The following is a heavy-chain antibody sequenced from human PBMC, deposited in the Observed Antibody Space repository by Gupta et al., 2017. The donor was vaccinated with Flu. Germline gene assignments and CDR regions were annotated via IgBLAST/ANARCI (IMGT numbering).Heavy chain of an antibody. CDR3: TTGVDSSGWYGAFAI. CDR1: EFTLSNTC. V-gene: IGHV3-15*01. D-gene: IGHD6-19*01. J-gene: IGHJ3*02. CDR2: IKSETHGATT. Sequence: EGQLVESGGGLVKPGGSLTLSCAASEFTLSNTCMSWVRQAPGKGLEWVGRIKSETHGATTDYAAPVKCRFTISRDDSRNTLYLQMNSLKTEDTAVYYCTTGVDSSGWYGAFAIWGQGTMVTVSS.